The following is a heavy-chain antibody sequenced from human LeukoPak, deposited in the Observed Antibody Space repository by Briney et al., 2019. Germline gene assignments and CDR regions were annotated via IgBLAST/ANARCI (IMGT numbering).Heavy chain of an antibody. D-gene: IGHD2-8*01. CDR3: ATMYEDDWFDP. CDR1: GFAFSSYE. CDR2: ISGSGSTI. J-gene: IGHJ5*02. V-gene: IGHV3-48*03. Sequence: GGSLRLSCAASGFAFSSYEMNWVRQAPGKGLEWVSYISGSGSTIYYADSLKGRFTISRDNSKNTLYLQMNSLRAEDTAVYYCATMYEDDWFDPWGQGTLVTVSS.